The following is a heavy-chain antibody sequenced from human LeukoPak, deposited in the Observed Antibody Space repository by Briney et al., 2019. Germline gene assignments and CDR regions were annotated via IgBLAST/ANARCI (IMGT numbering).Heavy chain of an antibody. CDR2: ISYRGNT. D-gene: IGHD3-22*01. CDR1: GGSISSYY. J-gene: IGHJ5*01. Sequence: SETLSLTCTMSGGSISSYYWTWIREPPGKGLEWIGYISYRGNTNYNLSLKSRVTISVDTSNNQFSLRLSSVTAADTAVYFCARQKDYYDSNGYFHTWFDSWGQGTLVTVSS. CDR3: ARQKDYYDSNGYFHTWFDS. V-gene: IGHV4-59*08.